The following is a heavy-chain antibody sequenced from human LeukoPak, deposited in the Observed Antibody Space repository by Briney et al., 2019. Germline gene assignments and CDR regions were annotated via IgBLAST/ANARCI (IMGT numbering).Heavy chain of an antibody. V-gene: IGHV4-34*01. D-gene: IGHD6-19*01. J-gene: IGHJ4*02. Sequence: SETLSLTCAVYSGSFSGYYWNWIRQPPGKGLEWIGEINHSGSTNYNPSLKSRVTISVDTSKNQFSLKLSSVTAADTAVYYCARGYSSGWYGSDYWGQGTLVTVSS. CDR2: INHSGST. CDR3: ARGYSSGWYGSDY. CDR1: SGSFSGYY.